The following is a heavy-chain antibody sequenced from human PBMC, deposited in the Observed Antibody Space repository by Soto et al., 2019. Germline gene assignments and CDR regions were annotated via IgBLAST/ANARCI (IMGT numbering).Heavy chain of an antibody. J-gene: IGHJ4*02. CDR2: MNPNSGNT. CDR3: ARRIAVAGTSWALKPRRQYYFDY. Sequence: ASVKVSCKASGYTFTSYDINWVRQATGQGLEWMGWMNPNSGNTGYAQKFQGRVTMTRNTSISTAYMELSSLRSEDTAVYYCARRIAVAGTSWALKPRRQYYFDYWGQGTLVTVSS. V-gene: IGHV1-8*01. D-gene: IGHD6-19*01. CDR1: GYTFTSYD.